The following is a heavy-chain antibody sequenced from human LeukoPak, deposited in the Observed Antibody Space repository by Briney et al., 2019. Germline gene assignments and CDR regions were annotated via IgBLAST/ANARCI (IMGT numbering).Heavy chain of an antibody. CDR1: GFTSSSYW. J-gene: IGHJ6*04. CDR3: ARDYYGSGSYYPIRWDYYGMDV. CDR2: IKQDGSEK. V-gene: IGHV3-7*03. Sequence: TGGSLRLSCAASGFTSSSYWMSWVRQAPGKGLEWVANIKQDGSEKYYVDSVKGRFTISRDNAKNSLYLQMNGLRAEDTAVYYCARDYYGSGSYYPIRWDYYGMDVWGKGTTVTVSS. D-gene: IGHD3-10*01.